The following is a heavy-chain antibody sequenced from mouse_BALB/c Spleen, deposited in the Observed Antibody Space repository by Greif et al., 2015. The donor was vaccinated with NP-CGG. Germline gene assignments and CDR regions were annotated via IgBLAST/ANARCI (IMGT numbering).Heavy chain of an antibody. CDR2: IYPGDGDT. CDR1: GYAFSSYW. D-gene: IGHD2-3*01. CDR3: ARWLLRRAY. Sequence: VKLQESGAELVRPGYSVKISCKASGYAFSSYWMNWVKQRPGQGLEWIGQIYPGDGDTNYNGKFKGKATLTADKSSSTAYMQLSSLTSEDSAVYFRARWLLRRAYWRQGTLVTVSA. V-gene: IGHV1-80*01. J-gene: IGHJ3*01.